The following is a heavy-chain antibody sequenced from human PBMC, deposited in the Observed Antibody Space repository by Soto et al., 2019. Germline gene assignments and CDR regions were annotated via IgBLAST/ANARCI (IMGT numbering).Heavy chain of an antibody. Sequence: EVQLVESGGGLVKPGGSLRLSCAASGFTFSSYSMNWVRQAPGKGLEWVSSISSSSSYIYYADSVKGRFTISRDNAKNSRYLQMNSLRAEDTAVYYCARDLSVATRGSGTGDYWGQGTLVTVSS. CDR3: ARDLSVATRGSGTGDY. J-gene: IGHJ4*02. CDR2: ISSSSSYI. D-gene: IGHD5-12*01. CDR1: GFTFSSYS. V-gene: IGHV3-21*01.